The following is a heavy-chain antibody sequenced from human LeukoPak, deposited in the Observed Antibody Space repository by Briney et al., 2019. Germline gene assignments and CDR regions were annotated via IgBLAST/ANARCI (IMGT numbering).Heavy chain of an antibody. Sequence: PGGSLRLSCAASGFTFSSYWMSWVRQAPGKGLEWLSFIDSSSRYIYQADSVKGRFTISRDNAKSSVFLQMNSLRAEDTAVYYCARVGGHCTSTSCPPPDYWGQGTLVTVSS. CDR1: GFTFSSYW. CDR2: IDSSSRYI. CDR3: ARVGGHCTSTSCPPPDY. V-gene: IGHV3-21*01. J-gene: IGHJ4*02. D-gene: IGHD2-2*01.